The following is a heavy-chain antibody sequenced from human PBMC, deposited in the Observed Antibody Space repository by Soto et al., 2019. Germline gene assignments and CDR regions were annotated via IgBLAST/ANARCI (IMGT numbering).Heavy chain of an antibody. J-gene: IGHJ6*02. CDR2: IYHGGST. CDR3: ARGEQLWLGPTTLGYGMDV. Sequence: QVQLQESGPGLVKPSGTLSLTCAVSGGSISSSNWWSWVRQPPGKGLEWIGEIYHGGSTNYNPSLQSRVTISVDKSKNQFSLKLSSVTAADTAVYYCARGEQLWLGPTTLGYGMDVWGQGTTVTVSS. D-gene: IGHD5-18*01. V-gene: IGHV4-4*02. CDR1: GGSISSSNW.